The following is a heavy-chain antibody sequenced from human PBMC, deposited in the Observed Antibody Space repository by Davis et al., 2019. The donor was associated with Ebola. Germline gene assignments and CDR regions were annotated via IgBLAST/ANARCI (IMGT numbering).Heavy chain of an antibody. CDR2: IDHSGST. CDR3: GRVVASEGI. D-gene: IGHD5-12*01. V-gene: IGHV4-34*01. CDR1: GGSFGNYY. Sequence: GSLRLSCAVYGGSFGNYYWTWIRQPPGKGLEWLGEIDHSGSTNYNPSLKTRITISIDTSKNQFSLRLSSVTAADTAVYYCGRVVASEGIWGQGTTVTVSS. J-gene: IGHJ6*02.